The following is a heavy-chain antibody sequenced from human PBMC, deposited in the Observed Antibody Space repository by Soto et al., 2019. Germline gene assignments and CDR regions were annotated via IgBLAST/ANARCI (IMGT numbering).Heavy chain of an antibody. D-gene: IGHD2-21*02. V-gene: IGHV4-4*02. Sequence: SETLSLTCGVSGGTVASSHWWSWVRQSPGGGLEWIGNVYHTGDTNFNPSLQSRVTIPVDKSNNQFSLRLNSLTAADTAVYFCAREIVTAGGNNYFDPWGPGTLVTVSS. J-gene: IGHJ5*02. CDR1: GGTVASSHW. CDR3: AREIVTAGGNNYFDP. CDR2: VYHTGDT.